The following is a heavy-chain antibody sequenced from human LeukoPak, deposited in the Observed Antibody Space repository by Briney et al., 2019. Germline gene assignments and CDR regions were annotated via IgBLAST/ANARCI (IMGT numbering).Heavy chain of an antibody. CDR1: GGTFNSYA. V-gene: IGHV1-69*13. Sequence: SVKVSCKASGGTFNSYAISWVRQAPGQGLEWMGGIIPIFGTANYAQKFQGRVTITADESTSTAYMELSSLRSEDTAVYYCARDRRDGYNTMGYWGQGTLVTVSS. D-gene: IGHD5-24*01. CDR3: ARDRRDGYNTMGY. J-gene: IGHJ4*02. CDR2: IIPIFGTA.